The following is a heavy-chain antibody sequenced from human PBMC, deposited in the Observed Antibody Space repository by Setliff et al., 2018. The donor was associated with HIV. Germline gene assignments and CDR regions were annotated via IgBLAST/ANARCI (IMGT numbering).Heavy chain of an antibody. J-gene: IGHJ4*02. CDR1: GGSISSGYYC. CDR2: IYYSGNP. D-gene: IGHD2-2*01. Sequence: SETLSLTCTVSGGSISSGYYCWSWIRQHPGKGLEWIGYIYYSGNPFYNPSLRSRVTISLDTSKNQFSLKLSSVTAADTAVYYCARGFDYAQRPPLYYFDYWGQGTLVTVS. CDR3: ARGFDYAQRPPLYYFDY. V-gene: IGHV4-31*03.